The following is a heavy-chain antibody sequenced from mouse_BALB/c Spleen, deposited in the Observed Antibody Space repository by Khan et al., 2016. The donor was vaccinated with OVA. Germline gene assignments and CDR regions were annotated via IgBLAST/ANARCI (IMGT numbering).Heavy chain of an antibody. CDR2: ISYSGST. Sequence: QFVQSGPGLVKPSQSLSLTCTVTGYSITSGYGWNWIRQFPGNKLEWMGYISYSGSTNYNPSLKSRISITRDTSKNQFFLQLNSVTTEDTATYYCARTARIKYWGQGTTLTVSA. CDR3: ARTARIKY. D-gene: IGHD1-2*01. CDR1: GYSITSGYG. V-gene: IGHV3-2*02. J-gene: IGHJ2*01.